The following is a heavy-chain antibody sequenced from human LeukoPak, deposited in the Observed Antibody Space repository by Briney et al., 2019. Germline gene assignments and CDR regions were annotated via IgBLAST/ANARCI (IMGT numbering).Heavy chain of an antibody. CDR2: ITYDGSNK. D-gene: IGHD5-12*01. CDR3: ARGRATNPFDY. J-gene: IGHJ4*02. CDR1: GFTFSSYA. V-gene: IGHV3-30-3*01. Sequence: PGRSLRLSCAASGFTFSSYAMHWVRQAPGKGLEWVAVITYDGSNKYYADSVKGRFTISRDNSKNTLYLQMNSLRAEDTAVYYCARGRATNPFDYWGQGTLVTVSS.